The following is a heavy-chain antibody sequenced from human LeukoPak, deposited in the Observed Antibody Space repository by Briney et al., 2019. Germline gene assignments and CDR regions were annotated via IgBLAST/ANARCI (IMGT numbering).Heavy chain of an antibody. Sequence: GASVKVSCKVSGYTLTELSMHWVRQAPGKGLEWMGGFDPEDGETIYAQKFQGRVTMTEDTSPDTAYMELSSLRSEDTAVYYCATGGSGWYNFDYWGQGTLVTVSS. CDR1: GYTLTELS. D-gene: IGHD6-19*01. CDR2: FDPEDGET. V-gene: IGHV1-24*01. CDR3: ATGGSGWYNFDY. J-gene: IGHJ4*02.